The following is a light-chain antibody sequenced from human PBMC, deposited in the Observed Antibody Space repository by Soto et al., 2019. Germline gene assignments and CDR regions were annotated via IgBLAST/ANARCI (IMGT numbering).Light chain of an antibody. CDR3: QQYGSSRWT. Sequence: SGLTQSPGTLSLSTGERATLSCRPGESVSDSQLAWYQQEPGQAPRLLIYGVSSRATGIADRFSGSGSGTDFTLTISRLEPEDFALYYCQQYGSSRWTFGQGTKVDIK. J-gene: IGKJ1*01. V-gene: IGKV3-20*01. CDR1: ESVSDSQ. CDR2: GVS.